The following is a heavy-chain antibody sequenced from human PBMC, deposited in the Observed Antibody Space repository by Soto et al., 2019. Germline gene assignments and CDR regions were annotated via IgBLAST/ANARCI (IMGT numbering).Heavy chain of an antibody. CDR2: IYHSGST. J-gene: IGHJ4*02. CDR1: GGSVRGYY. V-gene: IGHV4-34*01. CDR3: ARCIAAAGPIDY. D-gene: IGHD6-13*01. Sequence: SETLALTSAVYGGSVRGYYWSGIRQPPGKGLEWIGEIYHSGSTNYNPSLKSRVTISVDKSKNQFSLKLSSVTAADTAVYYCARCIAAAGPIDYWGQGTLVTVSS.